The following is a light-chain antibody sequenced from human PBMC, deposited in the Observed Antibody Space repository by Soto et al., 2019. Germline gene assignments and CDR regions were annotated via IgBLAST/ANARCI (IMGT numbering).Light chain of an antibody. V-gene: IGKV3-20*01. Sequence: EIVLTQSPGTLSLSPGERATLSCRASQSVSSSYLAWYQQKPGQAPRLLIYGASSRATGITDRFSGSGSGTDFTLTISRLEPEDFAVYYCQQYGSSPITFGPGTKVDI. CDR1: QSVSSSY. J-gene: IGKJ3*01. CDR3: QQYGSSPIT. CDR2: GAS.